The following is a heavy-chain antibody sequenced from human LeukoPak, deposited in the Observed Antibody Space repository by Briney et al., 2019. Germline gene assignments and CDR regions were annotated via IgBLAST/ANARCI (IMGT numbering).Heavy chain of an antibody. J-gene: IGHJ4*02. V-gene: IGHV3-11*01. CDR3: ARDRHSNYRKAPLV. Sequence: PGGSLRLSCAASGFTLSDYYMSWIRQAPGKGLEWVSYISSSGSTIYYADSVKGRFTISRDNAKNSLYLQMNSLRAEDTAVYYCARDRHSNYRKAPLVWGQGTLVTVSS. CDR1: GFTLSDYY. CDR2: ISSSGSTI. D-gene: IGHD4-11*01.